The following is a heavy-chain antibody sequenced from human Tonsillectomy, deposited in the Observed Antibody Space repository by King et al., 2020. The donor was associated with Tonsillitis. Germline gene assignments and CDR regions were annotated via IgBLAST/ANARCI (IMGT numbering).Heavy chain of an antibody. J-gene: IGHJ2*01. CDR1: GFTFNNYG. D-gene: IGHD3-22*01. CDR3: ATDSCCNFDRYFDL. V-gene: IGHV3-30*03. CDR2: ISYDGSNK. Sequence: VQLVESGGGVVQPGRSLRLSCAASGFTFNNYGMHWVRQAPGKGLEWVAVISYDGSNKYYGDSVKGRFTISRDNSKNTLFLQMNSLRTEDTAVYYCATDSCCNFDRYFDLWGRGTLVTVSS.